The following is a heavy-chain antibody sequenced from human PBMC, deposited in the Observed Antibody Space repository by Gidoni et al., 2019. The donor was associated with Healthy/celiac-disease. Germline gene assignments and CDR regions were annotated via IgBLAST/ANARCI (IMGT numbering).Heavy chain of an antibody. D-gene: IGHD3-10*01. CDR3: AREGSGSYYNAYYYYGMDV. Sequence: QVQLVQSGAEVKKPGASVKVSCKASGYTFTSYGIRWVRQAPGQGLEWMGWISAYNGNTNYAQKLQGRVTMTTDTSPQKTYMELRSLRSDDTAVYYCAREGSGSYYNAYYYYGMDVWGQGTTVTVSS. V-gene: IGHV1-18*04. J-gene: IGHJ6*02. CDR1: GYTFTSYG. CDR2: ISAYNGNT.